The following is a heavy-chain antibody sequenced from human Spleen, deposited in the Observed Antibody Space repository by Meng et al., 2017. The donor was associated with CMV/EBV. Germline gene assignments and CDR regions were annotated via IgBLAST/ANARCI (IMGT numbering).Heavy chain of an antibody. CDR2: IGKSGHTI. V-gene: IGHV3-48*03. CDR3: AKTPGYDFWSGPQDY. D-gene: IGHD3-3*01. CDR1: GFTFSNYE. Sequence: GESLKISCAASGFTFSNYEMNWVRQAPGKGLEWISYIGKSGHTIYYADSVKGRFTISRDNSKNTLFLQMNSLRADDTAVYYCAKTPGYDFWSGPQDYWGQGTLVTVSS. J-gene: IGHJ4*02.